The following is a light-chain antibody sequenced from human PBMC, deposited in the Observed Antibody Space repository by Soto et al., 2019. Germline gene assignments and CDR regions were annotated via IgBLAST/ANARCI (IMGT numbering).Light chain of an antibody. Sequence: PGDRATLSCRASQRVSSYLAWYQQKPGQAPRLLIYDASNRATGIPARFSGSGSGTDFTLTISSLEPEDFAVYYCQQRSSWPLITFGQGTRLEIK. J-gene: IGKJ5*01. CDR2: DAS. CDR3: QQRSSWPLIT. V-gene: IGKV3-11*01. CDR1: QRVSSY.